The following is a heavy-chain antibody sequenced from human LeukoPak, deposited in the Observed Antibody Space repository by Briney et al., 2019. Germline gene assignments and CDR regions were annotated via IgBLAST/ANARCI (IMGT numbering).Heavy chain of an antibody. Sequence: ASVKVSCKASGYTFTNYGISWVRQAPGQGLEWMGWISAYNGNTKYAQKFQRRVTMTTDTSTNTVDMGLRSLRSDDTAVFYCARSGSHNYYYYGMDVWGQGTTVIVSS. V-gene: IGHV1-18*01. J-gene: IGHJ6*02. D-gene: IGHD1-26*01. CDR2: ISAYNGNT. CDR3: ARSGSHNYYYYGMDV. CDR1: GYTFTNYG.